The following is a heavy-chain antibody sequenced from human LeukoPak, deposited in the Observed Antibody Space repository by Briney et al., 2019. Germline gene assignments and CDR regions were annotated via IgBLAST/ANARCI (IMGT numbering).Heavy chain of an antibody. CDR3: AKVWTELLWGDWFDP. Sequence: GGSLRLSCAASGFTFSSYAMSWVRQAPGKGLEWVSAISGSGGSTYYADSVKGRFTISRDNSKNTLYLQMNSLRAEDTAVYYCAKVWTELLWGDWFDPWGQGTLVTVSS. J-gene: IGHJ5*02. V-gene: IGHV3-23*01. CDR1: GFTFSSYA. CDR2: ISGSGGST. D-gene: IGHD2-2*01.